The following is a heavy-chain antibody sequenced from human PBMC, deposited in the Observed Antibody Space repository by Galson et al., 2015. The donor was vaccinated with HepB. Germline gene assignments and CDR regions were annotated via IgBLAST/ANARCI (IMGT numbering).Heavy chain of an antibody. V-gene: IGHV1-18*01. CDR1: GYTFSSYS. J-gene: IGHJ5*02. Sequence: SVKVSCKASGYTFSSYSITWVRQAPGQGLEWMGWISAYNRNRDYARQPQGRVTMTTDTSTSTAYMELKSLRSDDTAVYCCARGALVVVVDATQNNWFDPWGQGTLVTVSS. CDR2: ISAYNRNR. D-gene: IGHD2-15*01. CDR3: ARGALVVVVDATQNNWFDP.